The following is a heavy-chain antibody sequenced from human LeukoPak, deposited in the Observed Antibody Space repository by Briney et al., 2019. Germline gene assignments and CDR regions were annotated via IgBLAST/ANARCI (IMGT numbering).Heavy chain of an antibody. J-gene: IGHJ4*02. CDR3: AKIAYDSSGYYLDYFDY. V-gene: IGHV3-23*01. CDR1: GFTFSSYG. D-gene: IGHD3-22*01. Sequence: PGGPLRLSCAASGFTFSSYGMSWVRQAPGKGLEWVSAISGSGGSTYYADSVKGRFTISRDNSKNTLYLQMNSLRAEDTAVYYCAKIAYDSSGYYLDYFDYWGQGTLVTVSS. CDR2: ISGSGGST.